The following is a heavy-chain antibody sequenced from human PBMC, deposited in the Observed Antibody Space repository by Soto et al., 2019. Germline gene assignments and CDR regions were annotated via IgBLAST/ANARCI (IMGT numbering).Heavy chain of an antibody. J-gene: IGHJ4*02. Sequence: QVQLVQSGAEVKKPGASVKVSCKVSGHTLKEISIHWVRQALGKGLEWMGGFDPEEGERRYAQNFQGRVTMTEDTSTDTAYMELSSLRSEDTAVYYCATMGPRAYHGPGSYAYWGQGTLVPVSP. CDR3: ATMGPRAYHGPGSYAY. CDR2: FDPEEGER. V-gene: IGHV1-24*01. D-gene: IGHD3-10*01. CDR1: GHTLKEIS.